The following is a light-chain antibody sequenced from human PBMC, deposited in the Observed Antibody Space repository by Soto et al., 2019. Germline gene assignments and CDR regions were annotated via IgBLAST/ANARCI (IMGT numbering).Light chain of an antibody. CDR2: DVS. CDR1: SSGVGDYSH. Sequence: QSALTQPRSVSGSPGQSVTISCTATSSGVGDYSHVSWYQLHPGKAPKLIIYDVSLRPSGVPDRFSGSKSGSTASLTISGLQAEDEAEYYCCSNAGSITWVFGGGTQLTVL. V-gene: IGLV2-11*01. J-gene: IGLJ3*02. CDR3: CSNAGSITWV.